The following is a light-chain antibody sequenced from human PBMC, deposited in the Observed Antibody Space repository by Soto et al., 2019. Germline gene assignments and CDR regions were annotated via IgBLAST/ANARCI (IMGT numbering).Light chain of an antibody. J-gene: IGLJ1*01. CDR3: SAYTSINTYV. CDR1: SSDVGGYNY. Sequence: QSALTQPASVSGSPGQSITISCTGTSSDVGGYNYVSWYQQHPGKAPKLMIYDVSNRPSGVSNRFSGSKSGITASLTISGLQAEDEADYYCSAYTSINTYVFGTGTKVTDL. CDR2: DVS. V-gene: IGLV2-14*03.